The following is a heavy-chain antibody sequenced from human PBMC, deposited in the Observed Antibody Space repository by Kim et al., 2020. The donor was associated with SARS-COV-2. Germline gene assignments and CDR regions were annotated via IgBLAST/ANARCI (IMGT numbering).Heavy chain of an antibody. V-gene: IGHV5-51*01. CDR2: YPGDSDT. Sequence: YPGDSDTRYSPPFQGQVTISADKSISTAYLQWSNLKASDTAMYYCARIGDYWGQGTLVTVSS. CDR3: ARIGDY. D-gene: IGHD2-15*01. J-gene: IGHJ4*02.